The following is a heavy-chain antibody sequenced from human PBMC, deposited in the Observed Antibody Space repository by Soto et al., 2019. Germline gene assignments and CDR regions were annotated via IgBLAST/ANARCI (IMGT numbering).Heavy chain of an antibody. D-gene: IGHD6-19*01. CDR2: IWYDGSNK. V-gene: IGHV3-33*01. Sequence: QVQLVESGGGVVQPGRSLRLSCAASGFTFSSYGMHWVRQAPGKGLEWVAVIWYDGSNKYYADSVKGRFTISRDNSKNTLYLQMNSLRAEDTAVYYCARETSSGGLYYGMDVWGQGTTVTVSS. CDR3: ARETSSGGLYYGMDV. CDR1: GFTFSSYG. J-gene: IGHJ6*02.